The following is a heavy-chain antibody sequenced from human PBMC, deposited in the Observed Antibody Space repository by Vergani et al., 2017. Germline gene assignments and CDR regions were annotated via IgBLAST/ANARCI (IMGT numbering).Heavy chain of an antibody. J-gene: IGHJ6*02. CDR3: AGTSGSYYYYYGMDV. D-gene: IGHD1-26*01. V-gene: IGHV4-30-4*08. Sequence: QVQLQESGPGLVKPSQTLSLTCTVSGGSFSSGDYYWSWIRQPPGKGLEWIGYIYYSGTTYYNPSLTSRVTISVDTSKNQFSLKLSSVTAADTAVYYCAGTSGSYYYYYGMDVWGQGTTVTVSS. CDR1: GGSFSSGDYY. CDR2: IYYSGTT.